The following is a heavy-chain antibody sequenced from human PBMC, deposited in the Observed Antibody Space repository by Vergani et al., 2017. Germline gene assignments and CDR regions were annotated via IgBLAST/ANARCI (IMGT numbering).Heavy chain of an antibody. V-gene: IGHV4-61*02. J-gene: IGHJ3*01. CDR3: ARRSGGYYSGGKVHPLRTAFDV. D-gene: IGHD2-15*01. CDR2: ISASGNA. CDR1: GGSISAGYYF. Sequence: QVQLQASGPGRVKPSQTLSLTCTMSGGSISAGYYFWSWIRQPAGKGLEWLGHISASGNASHSPSLKTRVPMSVETSKNQFSLTVTSVTAADTAIYFCARRSGGYYSGGKVHPLRTAFDVWGHGTVVTVSS.